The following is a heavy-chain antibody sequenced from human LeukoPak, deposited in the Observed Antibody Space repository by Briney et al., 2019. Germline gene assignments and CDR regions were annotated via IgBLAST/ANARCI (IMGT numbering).Heavy chain of an antibody. CDR1: GGSISSGDYY. CDR2: IYYSGST. J-gene: IGHJ2*01. V-gene: IGHV4-30-4*08. CDR3: ARHGITIFGVVHWYFDL. Sequence: SQTLSLTCTVSGGSISSGDYYWSWVRLPPGKGLEWIGYIYYSGSTYYNPSLKSRVTISVDTSKNQFSLKLSSVTAADTAVYYCARHGITIFGVVHWYFDLWGRGTLVTVSS. D-gene: IGHD3-3*01.